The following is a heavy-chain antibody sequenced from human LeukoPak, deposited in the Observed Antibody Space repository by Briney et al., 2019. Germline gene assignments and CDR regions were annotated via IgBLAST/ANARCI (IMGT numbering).Heavy chain of an antibody. V-gene: IGHV4-38-2*02. CDR3: ARVLRSYYYGSGSLGDWFDP. D-gene: IGHD3-10*01. J-gene: IGHJ5*02. Sequence: PSETLSLTCTVSRYSISSGYYWGWIRQPPGKGLEWIGSIYHSGSTYYNPSLKSRVTISVDTSKDQFSLKLTSVTAADTAVYYCARVLRSYYYGSGSLGDWFDPWGQGTLVTVSS. CDR1: RYSISSGYY. CDR2: IYHSGST.